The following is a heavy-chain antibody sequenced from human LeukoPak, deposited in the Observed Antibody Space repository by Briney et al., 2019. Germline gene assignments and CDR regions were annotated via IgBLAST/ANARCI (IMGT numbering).Heavy chain of an antibody. J-gene: IGHJ4*02. V-gene: IGHV4-38-2*02. D-gene: IGHD3-10*02. Sequence: SETLSLTCTVSGYSISSGYYWGWIRQPPGKGLEWIGSIYHSGSTYYNPSLKSRVTISVDTSKTQFSLKLSSVTAADTAVYCCAGEKRVPNYFDYWGQGTLVTVSS. CDR1: GYSISSGYY. CDR2: IYHSGST. CDR3: AGEKRVPNYFDY.